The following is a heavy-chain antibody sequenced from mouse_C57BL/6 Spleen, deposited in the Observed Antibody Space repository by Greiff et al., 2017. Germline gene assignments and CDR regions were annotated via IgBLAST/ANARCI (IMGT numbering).Heavy chain of an antibody. V-gene: IGHV1-42*01. CDR3: ASAYDCFYAMDY. Sequence: VQLQQSGPELVKPGASVKISCKASGYSFTGYYMNWVKQSPEKSLEWIGEINPSTGGTTYNQKFKAKATLTVDKSSSTAYMQLKSLTSEDSAVYYCASAYDCFYAMDYWGQGTSVTVSS. D-gene: IGHD2-3*01. CDR2: INPSTGGT. CDR1: GYSFTGYY. J-gene: IGHJ4*01.